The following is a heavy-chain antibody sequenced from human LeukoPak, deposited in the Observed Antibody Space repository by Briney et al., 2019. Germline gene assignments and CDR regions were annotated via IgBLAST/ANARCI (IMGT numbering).Heavy chain of an antibody. D-gene: IGHD6-13*01. CDR1: GGCISSGDYY. V-gene: IGHV4-30-4*01. J-gene: IGHJ4*02. Sequence: PSETLSLTCTVSGGCISSGDYYWSWIRQPPGKGPEWIGYIYYSGSTYYNPSLKSRVTISVDTSKNQFSLKPSSVTAADTAVYYCARDSSSWYDYWGQGTLVTVSS. CDR2: IYYSGST. CDR3: ARDSSSWYDY.